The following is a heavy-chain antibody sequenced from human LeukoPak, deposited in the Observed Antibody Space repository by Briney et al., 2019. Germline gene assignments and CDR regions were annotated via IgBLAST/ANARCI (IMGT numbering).Heavy chain of an antibody. CDR1: GGSISSYY. CDR2: IYYSGST. D-gene: IGHD3-9*01. V-gene: IGHV4-59*08. J-gene: IGHJ4*02. Sequence: PSETLSPTCTVSGGSISSYYWSWIRQPPGKGLEWIGYIYYSGSTNYNPSLKSRVTISVDTSKNQFSLKLSSVTAADTAVYYCARGGRYFDWLPLDYWGQGTLVTVSS. CDR3: ARGGRYFDWLPLDY.